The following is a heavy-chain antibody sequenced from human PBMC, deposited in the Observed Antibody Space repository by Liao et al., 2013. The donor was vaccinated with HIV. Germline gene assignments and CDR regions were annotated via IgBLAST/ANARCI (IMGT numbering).Heavy chain of an antibody. Sequence: QVQLQESGPGLVKPSQTLSLTCAVSGVSISSGGYSWSWIRQPPGKGLEWIGYIYHSGSTYYNPSLKSRVTISVDRSKNQFSLKLSSVTAADTAVYYCARAVGYCSGGSCDTSPLFDPWGQGTLVTVSS. J-gene: IGHJ5*02. D-gene: IGHD2-15*01. CDR1: GVSISSGGYS. CDR3: ARAVGYCSGGSCDTSPLFDP. V-gene: IGHV4-30-2*01. CDR2: IYHSGST.